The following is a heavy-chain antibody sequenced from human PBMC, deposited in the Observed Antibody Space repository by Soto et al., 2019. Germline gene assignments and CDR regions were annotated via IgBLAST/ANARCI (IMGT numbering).Heavy chain of an antibody. CDR2: IHYSGST. CDR3: ARAWDHLYFDY. D-gene: IGHD1-26*01. V-gene: IGHV4-61*01. J-gene: IGHJ4*02. Sequence: PAETLSLTCTVAGVSVSTTSSCWVWMGHPPGKRLEWIGYIHYSGSTNYNPSLKSRVTISVDTSKNQFSLKLSSVTAEDTAVYYCARAWDHLYFDYWGQGTLVTVSS. CDR1: GVSVSTTSSC.